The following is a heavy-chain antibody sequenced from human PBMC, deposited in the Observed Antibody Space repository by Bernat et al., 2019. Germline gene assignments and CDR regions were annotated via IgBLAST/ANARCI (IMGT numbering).Heavy chain of an antibody. CDR3: ARGDCSGGSCQRDAFDI. CDR2: IKQDGSEK. Sequence: EVQLLESGGGLVQPGGSLRLTCSASGFTFSCYWMSWVRQAPWKGLEWVANIKQDGSEKYYVDYVKGRFTISRDNDKNSLYLQMNSLGAEDTAVYYCARGDCSGGSCQRDAFDIWGQGTMVTVSS. D-gene: IGHD2-15*01. CDR1: GFTFSCYW. V-gene: IGHV3-7*04. J-gene: IGHJ3*02.